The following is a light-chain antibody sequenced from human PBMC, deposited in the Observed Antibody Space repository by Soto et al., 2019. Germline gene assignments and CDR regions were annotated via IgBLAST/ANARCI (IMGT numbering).Light chain of an antibody. CDR3: HSYCSAPWA. J-gene: IGKJ1*01. CDR2: DAS. Sequence: DTPMTQSPSSLSASVGDRVTITCRASQGISNFFAWYRQKPGKVPELLVYDASTLHSGVPPRFSVSGSGTDFTVAISSLQPEDDATYYCHSYCSAPWAVGQGTKVEIK. CDR1: QGISNF. V-gene: IGKV1-27*01.